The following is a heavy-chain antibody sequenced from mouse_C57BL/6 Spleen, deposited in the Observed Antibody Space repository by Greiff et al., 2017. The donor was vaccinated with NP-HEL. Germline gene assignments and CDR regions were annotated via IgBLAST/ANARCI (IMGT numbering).Heavy chain of an antibody. Sequence: VMLVESGAELARPGASVKLSCKASGYTFTSYGISWVKQRTGQGLEWIGEIYPRSGNTYYNEKFKGKATLTADKSSSTAYMELRSLTSEDSAVYFCALTGRGPWGQGTTLTVSS. CDR3: ALTGRGP. J-gene: IGHJ2*01. CDR2: IYPRSGNT. CDR1: GYTFTSYG. D-gene: IGHD4-1*01. V-gene: IGHV1-81*01.